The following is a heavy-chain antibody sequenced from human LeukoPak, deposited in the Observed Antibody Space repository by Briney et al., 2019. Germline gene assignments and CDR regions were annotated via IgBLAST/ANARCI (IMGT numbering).Heavy chain of an antibody. V-gene: IGHV3-23*01. CDR1: GFTFSSYA. J-gene: IGHJ5*02. CDR2: ISGSGGST. CDR3: AKSGVVAAKGANWFDP. D-gene: IGHD2-15*01. Sequence: PGGSLRLSCAASGFTFSSYAMSWVRQAPGKGLEWVSAISGSGGSTYYADSVKGRFTISRDNSKNTLYLQMNSLRAEDTAVYYCAKSGVVAAKGANWFDPWGQGTLVTVSS.